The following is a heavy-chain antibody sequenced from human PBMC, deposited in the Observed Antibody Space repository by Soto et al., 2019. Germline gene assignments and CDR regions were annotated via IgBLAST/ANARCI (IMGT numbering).Heavy chain of an antibody. V-gene: IGHV4-59*01. CDR3: AAYDSEGYFDY. CDR2: IYYSGST. J-gene: IGHJ4*02. Sequence: SETLSLTCTVSGGSITNFHWSWIRQPPGKGLEWIGYIYYSGSTNYNPSLKSRVTMSIDTSKNQFSLKLISVTAADTAAYYCAAYDSEGYFDYWGQGALVTVSS. D-gene: IGHD3-9*01. CDR1: GGSITNFH.